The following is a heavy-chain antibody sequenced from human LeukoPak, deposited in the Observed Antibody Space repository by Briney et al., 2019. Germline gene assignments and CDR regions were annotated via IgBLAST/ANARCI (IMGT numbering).Heavy chain of an antibody. J-gene: IGHJ4*02. D-gene: IGHD2-15*01. CDR1: GFIFSNYA. CDR3: ARAPYCIGGSCRFDY. V-gene: IGHV3-7*03. CDR2: IKQDGSEK. Sequence: GGSLRLSCAASGFIFSNYAMYWVRQAPGKGLEWVANIKQDGSEKYYVDSVKGRFTISRDNAKNSLYLQMNSLRAEDTAVYYCARAPYCIGGSCRFDYWGQGTLVTVSS.